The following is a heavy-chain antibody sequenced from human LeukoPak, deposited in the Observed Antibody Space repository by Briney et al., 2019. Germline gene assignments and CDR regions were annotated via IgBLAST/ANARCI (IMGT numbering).Heavy chain of an antibody. Sequence: SVKVSCKASGGTFSSYAISWVRQAPGQGLEWMGGIIPIFGTANYAQKFQGRVTITADKSTSTAYMELSSLRSEDTAVYYCATSWIQLWLPGYWGQGTLVTVSS. CDR2: IIPIFGTA. CDR1: GGTFSSYA. J-gene: IGHJ4*02. V-gene: IGHV1-69*06. D-gene: IGHD5-18*01. CDR3: ATSWIQLWLPGY.